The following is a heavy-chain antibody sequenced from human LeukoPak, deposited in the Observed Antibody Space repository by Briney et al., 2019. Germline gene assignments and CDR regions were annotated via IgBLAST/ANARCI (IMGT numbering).Heavy chain of an antibody. CDR2: INTNTGNP. Sequence: ASVKVSCKASGYTFTSYAMNWVRQAPGQGLEWMGWINTNTGNPTYAQGFTGRFVFSLDTSVSTAYLQISSLKAEDTAVYYCARGNVVGRDPYGMDVWGQGTTVTVSS. CDR1: GYTFTSYA. D-gene: IGHD2-2*01. V-gene: IGHV7-4-1*02. J-gene: IGHJ6*02. CDR3: ARGNVVGRDPYGMDV.